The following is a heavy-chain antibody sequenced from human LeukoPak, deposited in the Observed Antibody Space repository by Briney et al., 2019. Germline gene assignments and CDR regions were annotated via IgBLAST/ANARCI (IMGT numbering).Heavy chain of an antibody. Sequence: ASVKVSCKASGYTFSGYYMHWVRQAPGQGLEWMGWINPNSGGTNYAEKFQGRVSMTRDTSITTAYMELSRLRSDATAVYYCAREDDFWSGCSGWFDPWGQGTLVTVSS. J-gene: IGHJ5*02. CDR3: AREDDFWSGCSGWFDP. V-gene: IGHV1-2*02. D-gene: IGHD3-3*01. CDR2: INPNSGGT. CDR1: GYTFSGYY.